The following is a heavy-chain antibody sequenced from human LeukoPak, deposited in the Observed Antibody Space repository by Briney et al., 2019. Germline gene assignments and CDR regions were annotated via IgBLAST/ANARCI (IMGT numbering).Heavy chain of an antibody. CDR3: ARARTAMVRGDTFDY. Sequence: GGSLRLSCAASGFTFSSYSMNWVRQAPGKGLEWVSSISSSSSYTYYADSVKGRFTISRDNAKNSLYLQMNSLRAEDTAVYYCARARTAMVRGDTFDYWGQGTLVTVSS. CDR1: GFTFSSYS. V-gene: IGHV3-21*01. CDR2: ISSSSSYT. J-gene: IGHJ4*02. D-gene: IGHD3-10*01.